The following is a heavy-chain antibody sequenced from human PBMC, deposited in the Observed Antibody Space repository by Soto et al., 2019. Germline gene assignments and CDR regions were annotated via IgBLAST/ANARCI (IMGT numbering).Heavy chain of an antibody. CDR1: GGTXTSYA. Sequence: SXKVSFKASGGTXTSYAIGVVRQAPGQGLEWMGGIIPIFCTANYAQKFQGRVTITADESTSTAYIELISLRSEDTAVYYCARGRKKLRFLEWLFNFDPWGQGTLGTVSS. J-gene: IGHJ5*02. D-gene: IGHD3-3*01. V-gene: IGHV1-69*13. CDR2: IIPIFCTA. CDR3: ARGRKKLRFLEWLFNFDP.